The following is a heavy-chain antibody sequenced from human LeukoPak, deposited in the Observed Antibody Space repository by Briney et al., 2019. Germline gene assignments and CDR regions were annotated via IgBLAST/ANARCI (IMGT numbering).Heavy chain of an antibody. J-gene: IGHJ3*02. CDR3: ARSRLYSGSYYSAFDI. CDR1: GYTFTGYY. Sequence: GASVKVSCKASGYTFTGYYMHWVRQAPGQGLEWMGWINPNSGGTNYAQKFQGRVTMTRDTSISTAYMELSRLRSGDTAVYYCARSRLYSGSYYSAFDIWGQGTMVTVSS. V-gene: IGHV1-2*02. CDR2: INPNSGGT. D-gene: IGHD1-26*01.